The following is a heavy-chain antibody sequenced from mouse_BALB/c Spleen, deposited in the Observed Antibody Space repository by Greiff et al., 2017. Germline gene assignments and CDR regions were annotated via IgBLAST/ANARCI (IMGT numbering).Heavy chain of an antibody. J-gene: IGHJ4*01. CDR2: INPSTGYT. V-gene: IGHV1-7*01. D-gene: IGHD2-1*01. Sequence: VKLVESGAELAKPGASVKMSCKASGYTFTSYWMHWVKQRPGQGLEWIGYINPSTGYTEYNQKFKDKATLTADKSSSTAYMQLSSLTSEDSAVYYCARDGNPFYYAMDYWGQGTSVTVSS. CDR3: ARDGNPFYYAMDY. CDR1: GYTFTSYW.